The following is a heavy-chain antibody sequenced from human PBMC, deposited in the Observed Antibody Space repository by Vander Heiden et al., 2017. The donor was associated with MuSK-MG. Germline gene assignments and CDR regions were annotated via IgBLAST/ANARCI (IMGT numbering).Heavy chain of an antibody. CDR2: IRSKAYGGTT. J-gene: IGHJ4*01. V-gene: IGHV3-49*04. D-gene: IGHD2-21*01. Sequence: EVQLVESGGGLVQPGRSLRLSCTASGFTFGDYAMSWVRQAPGKGLEWVGVIRSKAYGGTTEYASSVNGRCSISRDDPKSIAYLQMNSLKTEDTALYYCTRARCSGGLVIYWPWYYDYW. CDR3: TRARCSGGLVIYWPWYYDY. CDR1: GFTFGDYA.